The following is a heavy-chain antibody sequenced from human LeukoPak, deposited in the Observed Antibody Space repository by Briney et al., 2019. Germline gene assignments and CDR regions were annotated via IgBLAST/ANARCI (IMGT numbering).Heavy chain of an antibody. J-gene: IGHJ4*02. D-gene: IGHD3-9*01. CDR2: ISSSSSTI. CDR3: GGTQQHFDWLFIFDY. V-gene: IGHV3-48*04. CDR1: GFTFSSYS. Sequence: GGSLRLSCAASGFTFSSYSMNWVRQAPGKGLEWVSYISSSSSTIYYADSVKGRFTISRDNAKNSLSLQMNSLRAEDTAVYYCGGTQQHFDWLFIFDYWGQGALVTVSS.